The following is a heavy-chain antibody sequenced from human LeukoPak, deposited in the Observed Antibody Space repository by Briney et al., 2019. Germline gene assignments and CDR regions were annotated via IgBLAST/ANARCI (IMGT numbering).Heavy chain of an antibody. CDR2: IYRGGPT. CDR1: GLTVSSSY. J-gene: IGHJ5*02. Sequence: GGSLRLSCAASGLTVSSSYMSWVRQAPGEGLEWVSVIYRGGPTYYADSVKGRFTISRDNSKNTLCLQMNSLRAEDTAVYYCARDSYVDSEAVRWFDPWGQGTLVTVSS. D-gene: IGHD4-17*01. CDR3: ARDSYVDSEAVRWFDP. V-gene: IGHV3-66*01.